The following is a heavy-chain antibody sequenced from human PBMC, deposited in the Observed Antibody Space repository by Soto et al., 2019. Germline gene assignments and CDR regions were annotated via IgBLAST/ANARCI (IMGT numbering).Heavy chain of an antibody. V-gene: IGHV3-23*01. CDR1: GFNFSSYA. CDR3: AKVFYYYDSSGYYYFDY. D-gene: IGHD3-22*01. Sequence: PGGSLRLSCAASGFNFSSYAVSWVRQAPGKGPEWISSISGSGSTIYYADSVKGRFTISRDNSKNTLYLQMSSLRAEDTAVYYCAKVFYYYDSSGYYYFDYWGQGTLVTVSS. J-gene: IGHJ4*02. CDR2: ISGSGSTI.